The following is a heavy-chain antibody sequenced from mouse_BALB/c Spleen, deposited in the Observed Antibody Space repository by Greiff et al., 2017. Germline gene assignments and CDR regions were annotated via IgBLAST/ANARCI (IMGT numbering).Heavy chain of an antibody. J-gene: IGHJ4*01. D-gene: IGHD2-4*01. CDR1: GFTFTDYY. CDR3: ARDDYDYAMDY. Sequence: EVKLMESGGGLVQPGGSLRLSCATSGFTFTDYYMSWVRQPPGKALEWLGFIRNKANGYTTEYSASVKGRFTISRDNSQSILYLQMNTLRAEDSATYYCARDDYDYAMDYWGQGTSVTVSS. V-gene: IGHV7-3*02. CDR2: IRNKANGYTT.